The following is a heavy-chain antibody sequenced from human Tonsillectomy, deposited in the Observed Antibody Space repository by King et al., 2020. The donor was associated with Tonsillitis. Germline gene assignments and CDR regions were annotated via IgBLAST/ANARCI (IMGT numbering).Heavy chain of an antibody. J-gene: IGHJ2*01. D-gene: IGHD3-22*01. Sequence: VQLQESGPGLVKPSETLSLTCTVSGGSINDHYWSWIRQPPGKGLEGIGYIFYNGNTKYNSSLKSRVTISVDTSKNQFSLKLSSVTAADPAVYYCATAGFSGSYSWYFDLWRHGPLVTVSS. CDR3: ATAGFSGSYSWYFDL. V-gene: IGHV4-59*08. CDR1: GGSINDHY. CDR2: IFYNGNT.